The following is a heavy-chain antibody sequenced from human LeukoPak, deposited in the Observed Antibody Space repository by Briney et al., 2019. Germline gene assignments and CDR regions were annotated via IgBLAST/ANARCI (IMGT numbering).Heavy chain of an antibody. CDR3: ARHMYSGRYYGTDY. Sequence: SETLSLTCTVSGGSISSYYWSWIRQPPGKGLEWIGYTYDSGSTDYNPSLKSRVTISVDTSKNQFSLKLSSVTAADTAVYYCARHMYSGRYYGTDYWGQGTLVTVSS. J-gene: IGHJ4*02. CDR1: GGSISSYY. V-gene: IGHV4-59*08. D-gene: IGHD1-26*01. CDR2: TYDSGST.